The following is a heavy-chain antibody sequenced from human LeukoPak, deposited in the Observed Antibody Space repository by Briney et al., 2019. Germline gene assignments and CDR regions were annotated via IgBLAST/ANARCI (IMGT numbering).Heavy chain of an antibody. D-gene: IGHD3-9*01. V-gene: IGHV1-46*01. CDR2: ISPSGGST. CDR1: GYAFTSNY. Sequence: ASVKVSCKAFGYAFTSNYMHWVRQAPGQGPEWMGVISPSGGSTTYAQKFQGRVTLTRDMSTSTDYLELSSLRSEDTAVYYCAREYYDILTGYPKSLYNWFDPWGQGTLVTVSS. J-gene: IGHJ5*02. CDR3: AREYYDILTGYPKSLYNWFDP.